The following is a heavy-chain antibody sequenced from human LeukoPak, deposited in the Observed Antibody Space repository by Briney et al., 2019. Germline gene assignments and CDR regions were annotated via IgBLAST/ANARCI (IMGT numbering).Heavy chain of an antibody. Sequence: ASVKVSCKESGYTFTSSYMHWVRQAPGQGLEWMGIINPGGGSTSYAQKFQGRVTMTRDTSTSTVYMELSSLRSEDTAVYYCATLGSFSGSSYYFDYWGQGTLVTVSS. CDR3: ATLGSFSGSSYYFDY. D-gene: IGHD3-10*01. J-gene: IGHJ4*02. CDR1: GYTFTSSY. CDR2: INPGGGST. V-gene: IGHV1-46*01.